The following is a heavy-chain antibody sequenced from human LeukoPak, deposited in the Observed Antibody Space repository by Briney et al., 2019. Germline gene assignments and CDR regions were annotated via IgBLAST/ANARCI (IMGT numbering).Heavy chain of an antibody. CDR1: GFTFSSYA. CDR3: AKGGSSGWYHLDF. CDR2: ISDSVGGT. D-gene: IGHD6-19*01. J-gene: IGHJ4*02. Sequence: GGSLRLSCAASGFTFSSYAMSWVRQAPGKGLDWVSLISDSVGGTYYADSVKGRFTISRDNSKNTLYLQMNSLRAEDTAVYYCAKGGSSGWYHLDFWGQGTLVPVSS. V-gene: IGHV3-23*01.